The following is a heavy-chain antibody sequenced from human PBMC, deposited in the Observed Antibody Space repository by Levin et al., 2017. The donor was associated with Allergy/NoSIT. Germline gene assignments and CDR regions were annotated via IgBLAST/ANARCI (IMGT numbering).Heavy chain of an antibody. J-gene: IGHJ4*02. CDR1: GFTFDDYA. Sequence: PGGSLRLSCAASGFTFDDYAMHWVRQAPGKGLEWVSGISWNSGSIGYADSVKGRFTISRDNAKNSLYLQMNSLRAEDTALYYCAKDPSPTVTTGGVCDYWGQGTLVTVSS. V-gene: IGHV3-9*01. D-gene: IGHD4-17*01. CDR2: ISWNSGSI. CDR3: AKDPSPTVTTGGVCDY.